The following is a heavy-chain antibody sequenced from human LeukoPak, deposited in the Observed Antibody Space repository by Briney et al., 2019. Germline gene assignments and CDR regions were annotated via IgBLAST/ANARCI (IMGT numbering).Heavy chain of an antibody. D-gene: IGHD2-2*01. Sequence: GGSLTLSCAASGFTFSSYAMSWVRQAPGKGLEWVSAISNRGFSTYYADSVKGRFTISRDNSKNTLYLQMNSLRAEDTAVYYCLSYCSSTSCYESNWFDPWGQGTLVTVSS. CDR1: GFTFSSYA. CDR2: ISNRGFST. J-gene: IGHJ5*02. CDR3: LSYCSSTSCYESNWFDP. V-gene: IGHV3-23*01.